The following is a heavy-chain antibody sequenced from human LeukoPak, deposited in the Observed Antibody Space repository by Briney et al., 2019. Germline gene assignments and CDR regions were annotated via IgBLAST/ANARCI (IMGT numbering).Heavy chain of an antibody. J-gene: IGHJ4*02. CDR2: ISGSGGST. CDR3: AKDRSAARVGATPTYYFDY. V-gene: IGHV3-23*01. Sequence: GGSLRLSCAASGITFSSYAMNWVRQAPGEGLEWVSGISGSGGSTYYADSVKGRFTISRDNSKNTLYLQMNSLRAEDTAVYYCAKDRSAARVGATPTYYFDYWGQGTLVTVYS. CDR1: GITFSSYA. D-gene: IGHD1-26*01.